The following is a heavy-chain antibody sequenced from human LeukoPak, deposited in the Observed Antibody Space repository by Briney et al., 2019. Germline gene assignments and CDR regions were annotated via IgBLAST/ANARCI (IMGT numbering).Heavy chain of an antibody. Sequence: ASVKVSCKASGFTFTSSAVQWVRQARGQRLEWIGWIVVGSGNTNYAQKFQERVSITRDMSTSTAYMELSSLRSEDTAVYCCAVTARVAAADYFDYWGQGTLVTVSS. CDR2: IVVGSGNT. V-gene: IGHV1-58*01. J-gene: IGHJ4*02. CDR1: GFTFTSSA. D-gene: IGHD6-13*01. CDR3: AVTARVAAADYFDY.